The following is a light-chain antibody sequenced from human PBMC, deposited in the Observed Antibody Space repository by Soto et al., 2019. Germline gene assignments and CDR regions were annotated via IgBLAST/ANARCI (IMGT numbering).Light chain of an antibody. Sequence: QSALTQPPSASGSPGQSVTISCTGTSSDVGGYNYVSWYQQHPGKAPKLMIYEVSKRPSGVPDRFSGSKSGNTASLTVSGLQAEHEADYYCSSYAGSNVVFGGGTKLTVL. CDR3: SSYAGSNVV. V-gene: IGLV2-8*01. CDR2: EVS. J-gene: IGLJ2*01. CDR1: SSDVGGYNY.